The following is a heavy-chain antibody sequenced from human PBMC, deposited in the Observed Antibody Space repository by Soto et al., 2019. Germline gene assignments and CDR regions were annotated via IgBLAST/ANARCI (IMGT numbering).Heavy chain of an antibody. CDR1: GFSLTTSGVG. V-gene: IGHV2-5*02. CDR2: IYWDDDK. D-gene: IGHD3-3*01. CDR3: AHRVLRTVFGLVTTTAIYYDL. Sequence: QITLNESGPTVVRPTETLTLTCRFSGFSLTTSGVGVGWIRQSPGKAPEWLALIYWDDDKRYSASLKSRLTRTKDTSKNQGVLTVSDVDPTDTATYDCAHRVLRTVFGLVTTTAIYYDLWGQGTPVAVSS. J-gene: IGHJ4*02.